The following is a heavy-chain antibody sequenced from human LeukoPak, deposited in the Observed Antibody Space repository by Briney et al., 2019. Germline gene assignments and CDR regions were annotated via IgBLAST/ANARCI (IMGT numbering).Heavy chain of an antibody. J-gene: IGHJ5*02. CDR3: AKDRSRIVGPPKT. V-gene: IGHV3-23*01. Sequence: GGSLRLSCAASGFTFSNYAMSWVRQAPGKGLEWVSAISGSGGSTYYADSVKGRFTISRDNSKNTLYLQMNSLGAEDTAVYYCAKDRSRIVGPPKTWGQGTLVTVSS. D-gene: IGHD1-26*01. CDR1: GFTFSNYA. CDR2: ISGSGGST.